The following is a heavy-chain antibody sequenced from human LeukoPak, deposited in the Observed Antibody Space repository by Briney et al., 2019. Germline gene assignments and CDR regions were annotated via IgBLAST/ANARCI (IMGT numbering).Heavy chain of an antibody. V-gene: IGHV1-69*13. CDR3: ARMASDHLISVPDY. D-gene: IGHD3/OR15-3a*01. CDR2: IIPIFGTA. Sequence: SVKVSCKASGGTFSNHAITWVRQAPGQGLEWMGGIIPIFGTANYAQKFQGRVTITADESTSTAYMKLSSLRSEDTAVYYCARMASDHLISVPDYWGQGTLVTVS. J-gene: IGHJ4*02. CDR1: GGTFSNHA.